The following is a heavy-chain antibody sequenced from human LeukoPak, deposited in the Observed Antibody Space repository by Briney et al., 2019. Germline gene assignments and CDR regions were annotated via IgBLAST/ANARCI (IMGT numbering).Heavy chain of an antibody. Sequence: ASVKVSCKASGYTFTGYYMHWVRQAPGQGLEWMGWINPNSGGTNYAQKFQGRVTMTRDTSISTAYMELSRLRSDDTAVYYCARADSMVRGVIISALLDYWGQGTLVTVSS. D-gene: IGHD3-10*01. CDR1: GYTFTGYY. CDR3: ARADSMVRGVIISALLDY. V-gene: IGHV1-2*02. J-gene: IGHJ4*02. CDR2: INPNSGGT.